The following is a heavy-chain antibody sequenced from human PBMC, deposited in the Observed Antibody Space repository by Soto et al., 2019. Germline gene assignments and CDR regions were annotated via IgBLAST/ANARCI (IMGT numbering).Heavy chain of an antibody. CDR2: IYYSGST. CDR3: ARARDYGSGSYNWFDP. V-gene: IGHV4-59*01. Sequence: SETLSLTCTVSGGSISSYYWSWIRQPPGKGLEWIGYIYYSGSTNYNPSLKSRVTISVDTSKNQFSLKLSSVTAADTAVYYCARARDYGSGSYNWFDPWGQGTLVTVSS. CDR1: GGSISSYY. D-gene: IGHD3-10*01. J-gene: IGHJ5*02.